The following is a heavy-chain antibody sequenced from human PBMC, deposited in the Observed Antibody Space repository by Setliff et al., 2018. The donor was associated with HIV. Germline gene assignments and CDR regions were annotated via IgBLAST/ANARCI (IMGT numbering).Heavy chain of an antibody. CDR3: VRDTTSGWMLTN. CDR1: GFTFSRYA. D-gene: IGHD6-25*01. CDR2: LNNDGTTI. J-gene: IGHJ4*02. V-gene: IGHV3-48*03. Sequence: LSLTCAASGFTFSRYAVNWVRQAPGKGLEWISYLNNDGTTIYYADSVRGRFTISRDNARDSLYLQMNSLRAEDTAVYYCVRDTTSGWMLTNWGQGTLVTVSS.